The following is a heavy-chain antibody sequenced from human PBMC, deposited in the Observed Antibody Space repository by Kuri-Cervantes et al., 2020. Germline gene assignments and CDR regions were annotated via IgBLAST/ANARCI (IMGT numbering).Heavy chain of an antibody. CDR2: INHSGST. D-gene: IGHD3-16*01. Sequence: SETLSLTCAAYGGSFSGYYWSWIRQPPGKGLEWIGEINHSGSTNYNPSLKSRVTISVDTSKNQFSLKLSSVTAADTAVYYCASGRGGAFDIWGQGTMVTVSS. CDR1: GGSFSGYY. V-gene: IGHV4-34*01. J-gene: IGHJ3*02. CDR3: ASGRGGAFDI.